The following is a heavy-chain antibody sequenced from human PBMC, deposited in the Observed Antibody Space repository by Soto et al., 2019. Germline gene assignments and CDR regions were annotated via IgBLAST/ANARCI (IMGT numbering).Heavy chain of an antibody. V-gene: IGHV4-59*01. CDR2: IFHSGNA. CDR1: GGSIRNVY. D-gene: IGHD2-15*01. J-gene: IGHJ4*01. CDR3: ARAHAPTLPFDY. Sequence: SETLSLTCTVSGGSIRNVYWSWIRQPPGKGLEWIGFIFHSGNAKYNPSLKSRVTISIDTSKNQFSLSLDSVTATDTAVYFCARAHAPTLPFDYWGQGTLVTVSS.